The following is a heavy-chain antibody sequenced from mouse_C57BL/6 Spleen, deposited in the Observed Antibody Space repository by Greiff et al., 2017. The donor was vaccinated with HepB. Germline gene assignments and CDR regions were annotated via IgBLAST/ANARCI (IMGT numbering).Heavy chain of an antibody. J-gene: IGHJ4*01. CDR2: ILPGSGST. D-gene: IGHD1-1*01. V-gene: IGHV1-9*01. Sequence: QVHVKQSGAELMKPGASVKLSCKATGYTFTGYWIEWVKQRPGHGLEWIGEILPGSGSTNYNEKFKGKATFTAATSSNTAYMQLSSLTTEDSAIYDCARSGTTVEGLSAMDYWGQGTSVTVSS. CDR1: GYTFTGYW. CDR3: ARSGTTVEGLSAMDY.